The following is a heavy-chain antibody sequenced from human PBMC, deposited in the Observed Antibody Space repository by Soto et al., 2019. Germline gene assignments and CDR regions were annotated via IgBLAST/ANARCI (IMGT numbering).Heavy chain of an antibody. V-gene: IGHV4-4*07. CDR2: IYTSWST. CDR3: ARASYYYGSGSYYHYYYYGMDV. D-gene: IGHD3-10*01. J-gene: IGHJ6*02. CDR1: GGSISSYY. Sequence: SETLSLTCTVSGGSISSYYWSWIRQPAGKGLEWIGRIYTSWSTNYNPSLQSRVTMSEDTSKNQFSMKMSSVTAADTAVYYWARASYYYGSGSYYHYYYYGMDVWGQGTTVTVSS.